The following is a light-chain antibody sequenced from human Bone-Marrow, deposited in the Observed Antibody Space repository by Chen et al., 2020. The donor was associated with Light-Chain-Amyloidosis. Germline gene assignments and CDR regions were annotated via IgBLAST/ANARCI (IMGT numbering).Light chain of an antibody. CDR3: ESADSSGTYEVI. J-gene: IGLJ2*01. Sequence: SYELTQPPSVSVSPGQTARITCSGDDLPTKYAYWYHQKPGQAPVLVIHRATERPSGISERFSGSSSGTTATLTISGVQAEDEADYHWESADSSGTYEVIFGGGTKLTVL. CDR2: RAT. V-gene: IGLV3-25*03. CDR1: DLPTKY.